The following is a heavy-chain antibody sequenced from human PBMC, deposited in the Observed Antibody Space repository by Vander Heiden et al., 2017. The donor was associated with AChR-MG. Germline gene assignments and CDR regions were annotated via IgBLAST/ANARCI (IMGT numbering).Heavy chain of an antibody. V-gene: IGHV3-21*01. J-gene: IGHJ4*02. CDR1: GFPFSSYS. CDR2: ISSSSSYI. Sequence: EVQLVESGGGLVKPGGSLRLSCAASGFPFSSYSMNWVRQAPGKGLEWVSSISSSSSYIYYADSVKGRFTISRDNAKNSLYLQMNSLRAEDTAVYYCARPLVEAGGYYFDYWGQGTLVTVSS. D-gene: IGHD1-26*01. CDR3: ARPLVEAGGYYFDY.